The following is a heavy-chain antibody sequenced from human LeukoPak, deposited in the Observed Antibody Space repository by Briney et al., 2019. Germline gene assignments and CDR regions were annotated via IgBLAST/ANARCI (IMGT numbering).Heavy chain of an antibody. CDR1: GFTFSSYG. J-gene: IGHJ4*02. D-gene: IGHD2-15*01. CDR2: ISYDGSNK. CDR3: AKGSGPSKGYFDY. V-gene: IGHV3-30*18. Sequence: GGSLRLSCAASGFTFSSYGMHWVRQAPGKGLEWVAVISYDGSNKYYADSVKGRFTISRDNSKNTLYLQMNSLRAEDTAVYYCAKGSGPSKGYFDYWGQGTLVTVS.